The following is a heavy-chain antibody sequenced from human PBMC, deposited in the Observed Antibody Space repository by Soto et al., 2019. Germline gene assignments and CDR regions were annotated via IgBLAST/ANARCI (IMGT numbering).Heavy chain of an antibody. CDR2: IFYSGST. CDR3: ARDRKKVTWYYGMDV. CDR1: GGSISSYY. J-gene: IGHJ6*02. V-gene: IGHV4-59*01. D-gene: IGHD2-21*02. Sequence: ETLSLTCTVSGGSISSYYWSWIRQPPGKGLEWIGHIFYSGSTEYNPSLKSRVTISVDTSKTQFSLKLSSVTAADTAVYYCARDRKKVTWYYGMDVWGQGTTVTVSS.